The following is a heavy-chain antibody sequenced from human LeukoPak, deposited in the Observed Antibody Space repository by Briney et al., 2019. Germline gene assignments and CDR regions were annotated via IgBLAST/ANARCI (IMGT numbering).Heavy chain of an antibody. CDR1: GYTFTAFY. Sequence: GASVKVSCKASGYTFTAFYMHWVRQAPGQGLEWMGWINPNSGGTKYALRFQGRVTMTRGTSISTAYMELSRLTSDDTAVYYCAKAGGSFFDFWGQGTLVTVSS. D-gene: IGHD1-26*01. CDR3: AKAGGSFFDF. CDR2: INPNSGGT. J-gene: IGHJ4*02. V-gene: IGHV1-2*02.